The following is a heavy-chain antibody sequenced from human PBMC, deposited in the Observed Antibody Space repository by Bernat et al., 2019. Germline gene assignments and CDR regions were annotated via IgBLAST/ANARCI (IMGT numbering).Heavy chain of an antibody. V-gene: IGHV3-33*01. J-gene: IGHJ4*02. CDR1: GFTFSSYG. D-gene: IGHD5-18*01. Sequence: QVQLVESGGGVVQPGRSLRLSCAASGFTFSSYGMHWVRQAPGKGLEWVAVIWYDGSNKYYADSVKGRFTISRDNSKNTLYLQMNSLRAEDTAVYYCASGPLYDYGYPFDQWGQGNLVTVSS. CDR2: IWYDGSNK. CDR3: ASGPLYDYGYPFDQ.